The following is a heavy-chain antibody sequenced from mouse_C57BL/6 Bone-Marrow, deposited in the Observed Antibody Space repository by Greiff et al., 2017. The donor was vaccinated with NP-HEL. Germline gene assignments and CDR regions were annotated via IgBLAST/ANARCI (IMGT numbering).Heavy chain of an antibody. V-gene: IGHV5-15*01. CDR3: ARQGGHYDYGFDY. D-gene: IGHD2-4*01. CDR2: ISNLAYSI. Sequence: EVKLVESGGGLVQPGGSLKLSCAASGFTFSDYGMAWVRQAPRKGPEWVGFISNLAYSIYYADTVTGRFTISRENAKNTLYLEMSSLRSEDTAMYYCARQGGHYDYGFDYWGQGTTLTVSS. CDR1: GFTFSDYG. J-gene: IGHJ2*01.